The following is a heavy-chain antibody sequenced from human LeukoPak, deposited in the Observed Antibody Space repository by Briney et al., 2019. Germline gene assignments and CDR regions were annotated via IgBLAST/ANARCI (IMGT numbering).Heavy chain of an antibody. CDR2: IWYDGSNK. CDR3: ARTESYTGWFGAFDI. CDR1: GFTFSSYG. V-gene: IGHV3-33*01. J-gene: IGHJ3*02. Sequence: AGTSLRLSCAASGFTFSSYGMHWVRQAPGKGLEWVAVIWYDGSNKYYADSVKGRFTISRDNSKNTLSLQMNSLRAEDTAVYHCARTESYTGWFGAFDIWGQGTMVTVSS. D-gene: IGHD3-16*01.